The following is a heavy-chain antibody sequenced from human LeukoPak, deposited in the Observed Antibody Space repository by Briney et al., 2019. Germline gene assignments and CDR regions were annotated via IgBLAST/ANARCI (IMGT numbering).Heavy chain of an antibody. V-gene: IGHV1-2*02. D-gene: IGHD3-16*02. CDR1: GYTFIVYF. Sequence: GASVKVSCKASGYTFIVYFMHWVRQAPGQGLEWMGWINLNNGGTVYAQKFQGRVIMTRDTSITTAYIDLSSLRSDDTAIYYCARQFGGIIAIDYWGQGTLVTVSS. CDR3: ARQFGGIIAIDY. CDR2: INLNNGGT. J-gene: IGHJ4*02.